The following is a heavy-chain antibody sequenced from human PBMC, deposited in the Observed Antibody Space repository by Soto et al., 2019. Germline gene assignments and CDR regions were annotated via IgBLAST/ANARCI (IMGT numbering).Heavy chain of an antibody. J-gene: IGHJ6*02. CDR1: GYTFTSYD. V-gene: IGHV1-8*01. CDR3: ARDYSCGYGMDG. CDR2: MNPNSGNT. Sequence: ASVKVSCKASGYTFTSYDINWVRQATGQGLEWMGWMNPNSGNTDYAQKFQGRVTMTRNTSISTAYMELSSLRSEDTAVYYCARDYSCGYGMDGWGQGTTVTVSS. D-gene: IGHD6-19*01.